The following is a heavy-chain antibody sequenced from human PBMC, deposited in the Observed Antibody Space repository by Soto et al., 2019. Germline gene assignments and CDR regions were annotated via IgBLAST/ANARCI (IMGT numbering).Heavy chain of an antibody. CDR1: GFTFSSYG. J-gene: IGHJ4*02. CDR3: AKDSGTGGSYCDR. V-gene: IGHV3-30*18. CDR2: ISYDGSYK. D-gene: IGHD1-26*01. Sequence: GGSLRLSCAASGFTFSSYGMHWVRQAPGKGLEWVAVISYDGSYKYYADSVKGRFTISRDNSKNTLYLQMSSLRAEDTAVYYCAKDSGTGGSYCDRWGQGTLVTVSS.